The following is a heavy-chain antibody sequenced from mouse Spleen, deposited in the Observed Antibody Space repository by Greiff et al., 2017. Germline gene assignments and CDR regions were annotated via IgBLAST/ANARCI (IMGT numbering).Heavy chain of an antibody. CDR2: ISSGGSYT. V-gene: IGHV5-9-3*01. CDR3: ARNDGYYAWFAY. J-gene: IGHJ3*01. D-gene: IGHD2-3*01. CDR1: GFTFSSYA. Sequence: EVHLVESGGGLVKPGGSLKLSCAASGFTFSSYAMSWVRQTPEKRLEWVATISSGGSYTYYPDSVKGRFTISRDNAKNTLYLQMSSLRSEDTAMYYCARNDGYYAWFAYWGQGTLVTVSA.